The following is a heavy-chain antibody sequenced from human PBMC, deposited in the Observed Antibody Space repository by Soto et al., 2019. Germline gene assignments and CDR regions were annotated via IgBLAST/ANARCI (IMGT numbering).Heavy chain of an antibody. J-gene: IGHJ6*03. CDR2: ISGSGGST. CDR1: GFTFSSYA. CDR3: AKVVSGYNQNQAPYYYYMDV. D-gene: IGHD5-12*01. Sequence: GGSLRLSCAASGFTFSSYAMIWVRQAPGKGLEWVSAISGSGGSTYYADSVKGRFTISRDNSKNTLYLQMNSLRAEDTAVYYWAKVVSGYNQNQAPYYYYMDVGGKGTTVTVSS. V-gene: IGHV3-23*01.